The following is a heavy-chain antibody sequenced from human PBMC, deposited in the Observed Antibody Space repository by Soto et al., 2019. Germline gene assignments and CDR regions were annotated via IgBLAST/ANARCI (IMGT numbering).Heavy chain of an antibody. Sequence: EVQLVESGGGLVQPGGSLRLSCAASGFTFSTYWMSWVRQAPGKGLAWVANIKQDGSEKWYVDSVKGRFTISRDNAKKSLFLQMSSLRVEDTAVYYCARGDYHDNSGPFSDAFDVWGQGTMVIVSS. CDR3: ARGDYHDNSGPFSDAFDV. V-gene: IGHV3-7*04. D-gene: IGHD3-22*01. CDR2: IKQDGSEK. J-gene: IGHJ3*01. CDR1: GFTFSTYW.